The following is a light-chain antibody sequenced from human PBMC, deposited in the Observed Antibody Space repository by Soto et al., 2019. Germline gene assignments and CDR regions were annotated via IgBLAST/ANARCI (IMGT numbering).Light chain of an antibody. V-gene: IGKV3-20*01. CDR3: QQYDSSPSWT. Sequence: IVLTQSPGTLSLSPGDRATLSCRASRSVSTSYLAWYQQKPGQTPRLIIYGTSSRATGIPDRFSGSGSGTDFSLTITRLEPEDFGVYFCQQYDSSPSWTFGQGTKLEIK. CDR2: GTS. J-gene: IGKJ2*02. CDR1: RSVSTSY.